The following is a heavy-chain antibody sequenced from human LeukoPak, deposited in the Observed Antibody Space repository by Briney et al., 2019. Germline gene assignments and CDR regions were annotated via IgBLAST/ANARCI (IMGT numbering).Heavy chain of an antibody. CDR3: VKGASGVVVPAALDY. D-gene: IGHD2-2*01. CDR2: ISGSGGST. V-gene: IGHV3-23*01. J-gene: IGHJ4*02. Sequence: GGSLRLSCAASGFTFSSYAMSWVRQAPGKGLEWVSAISGSGGSTYYADSVKGRFTISRDNSKNTLYLQMNSLRAEDTAVYYCVKGASGVVVPAALDYWGQGTLVTVSS. CDR1: GFTFSSYA.